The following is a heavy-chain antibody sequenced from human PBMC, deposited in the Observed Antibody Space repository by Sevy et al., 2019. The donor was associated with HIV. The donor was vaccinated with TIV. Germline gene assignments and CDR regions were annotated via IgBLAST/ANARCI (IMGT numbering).Heavy chain of an antibody. Sequence: ASVKVSCKASGGTFSSYAISWVRQAPGQGLEWMGGIIPIFGTANYAQKFQGRVTITADKSTSTAYMELSSLRYEDTAVYYCARVLLYCSGGSCYGGCFDYWGQGTLVTVSS. J-gene: IGHJ4*02. CDR3: ARVLLYCSGGSCYGGCFDY. D-gene: IGHD2-15*01. V-gene: IGHV1-69*06. CDR2: IIPIFGTA. CDR1: GGTFSSYA.